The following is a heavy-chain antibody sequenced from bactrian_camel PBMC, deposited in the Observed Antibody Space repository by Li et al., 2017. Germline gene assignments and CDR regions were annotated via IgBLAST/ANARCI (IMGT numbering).Heavy chain of an antibody. CDR3: AADTDLVYGANCD. CDR2: IDSDGST. Sequence: HVQLVESGGGSVQTGGSLRLSCTASGFTFTEADMGWYRQAPGNECDLVSSIDSDGSTYHADSVKGRFTISRDNVKNTVYLEMNSLKPEDTAVYYCAADTDLVYGANCDWGRGTQVTVS. CDR1: GFTFTEAD. V-gene: IGHV3S9*01. J-gene: IGHJ4*01. D-gene: IGHD6*01.